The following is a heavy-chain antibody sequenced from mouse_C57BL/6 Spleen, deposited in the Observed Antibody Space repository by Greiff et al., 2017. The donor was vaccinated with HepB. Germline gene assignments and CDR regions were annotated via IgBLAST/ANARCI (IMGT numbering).Heavy chain of an antibody. J-gene: IGHJ1*03. Sequence: QVQLQQPGAELVRPGSSVKLSCKASGYTFTSYWMHWVKQRPIQGLEWIGNIDPSDSETHYNQKFKDKATLTVDKSSSTAYMQLSSLTSEDSAVYYCARFGTPYWYFDVWGTGTTVTVAS. CDR3: ARFGTPYWYFDV. V-gene: IGHV1-52*01. CDR2: IDPSDSET. D-gene: IGHD4-1*01. CDR1: GYTFTSYW.